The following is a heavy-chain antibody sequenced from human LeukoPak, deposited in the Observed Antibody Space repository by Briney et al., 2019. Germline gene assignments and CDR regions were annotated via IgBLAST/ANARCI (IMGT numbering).Heavy chain of an antibody. CDR2: INGGGNTT. Sequence: PGGSLRLSCAASGFAFSSFAMGRVRQSPGKGLEWLSTINGGGNTTFYADSVKGRFTISRDNSKNTLYLHMDGLRPDDTAIYYCTKELHVAVAVADYYHFYMDVWGRGTAVSVSS. D-gene: IGHD6-19*01. CDR1: GFAFSSFA. J-gene: IGHJ6*03. V-gene: IGHV3-23*01. CDR3: TKELHVAVAVADYYHFYMDV.